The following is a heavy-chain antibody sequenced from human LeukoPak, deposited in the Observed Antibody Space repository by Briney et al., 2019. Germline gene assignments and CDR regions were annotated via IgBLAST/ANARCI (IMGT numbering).Heavy chain of an antibody. CDR1: GFTFSSYA. J-gene: IGHJ4*02. CDR2: ISYDGSNK. V-gene: IGHV3-30-3*01. CDR3: ARETKYGGYSYGFLDY. Sequence: GGSLRLSCAASGFTFSSYAIHWVRQAPGKGLEWVAVISYDGSNKYYTDSVKGRFTISRDNSNNTLYLQMNSLRDEDTAVYYCARETKYGGYSYGFLDYWGQGTPVTVSS. D-gene: IGHD5-18*01.